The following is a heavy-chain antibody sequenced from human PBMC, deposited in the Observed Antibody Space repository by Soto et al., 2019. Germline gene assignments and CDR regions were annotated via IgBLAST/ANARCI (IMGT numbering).Heavy chain of an antibody. D-gene: IGHD2-2*01. CDR1: GYSFTSYV. CDR3: AGSIPQLVPAAIPDYFGSDV. Sequence: PGASLKISCKGSGYSFTSYVIGWVRQMPGKGLEWMGIIYPGESDTRYSPSFQGQVTISADKSISTAYLQWSSLKASDTAMYYCAGSIPQLVPAAIPDYFGSDVWGQGTTVAVLL. CDR2: IYPGESDT. V-gene: IGHV5-51*01. J-gene: IGHJ6*02.